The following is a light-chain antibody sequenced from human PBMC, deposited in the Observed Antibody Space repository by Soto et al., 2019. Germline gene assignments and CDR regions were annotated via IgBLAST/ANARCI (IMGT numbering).Light chain of an antibody. Sequence: EIVLKQSPGTLSLSPGERATLSCRASQSVSSSYLAWYQQKPGQAPRLLIYGASSRATGIPDRFSGSGSGTDFTLTISRLEPEDFAVYYCQQYGSSPTFGQGTRLAIK. CDR2: GAS. CDR1: QSVSSSY. CDR3: QQYGSSPT. V-gene: IGKV3-20*01. J-gene: IGKJ5*01.